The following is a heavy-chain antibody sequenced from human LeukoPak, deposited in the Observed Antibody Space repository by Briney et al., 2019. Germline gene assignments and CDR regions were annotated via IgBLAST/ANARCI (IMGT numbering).Heavy chain of an antibody. CDR2: IYPGDSDT. Sequence: GESLKISCKGSGYSFTSYWIGWVRQMPGKGLEWMGIIYPGDSDTRYSPSFQGQVTTSADKSISTAYLQWSSLKASDTAMYYCARQFDYYGSGSYYNPGHFDYWGQGTLVTVSS. J-gene: IGHJ4*02. CDR1: GYSFTSYW. D-gene: IGHD3-10*01. CDR3: ARQFDYYGSGSYYNPGHFDY. V-gene: IGHV5-51*01.